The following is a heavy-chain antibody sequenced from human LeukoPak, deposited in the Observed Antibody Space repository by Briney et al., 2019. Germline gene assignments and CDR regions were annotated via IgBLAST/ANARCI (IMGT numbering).Heavy chain of an antibody. Sequence: PSETRSLTCTVSGGSISSGGYYWSWIRQHPGKGLEWIGYIYYSGSTYYNPSLKSRVTISVDTSKNQFSLKLSSVTAADTAVYYCARGGSAPTGDFDYWGQGTLVTVSS. V-gene: IGHV4-31*03. CDR2: IYYSGST. CDR3: ARGGSAPTGDFDY. CDR1: GGSISSGGYY. D-gene: IGHD1-14*01. J-gene: IGHJ4*02.